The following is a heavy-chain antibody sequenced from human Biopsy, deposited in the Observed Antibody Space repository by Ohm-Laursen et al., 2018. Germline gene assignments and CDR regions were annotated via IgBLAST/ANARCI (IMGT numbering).Heavy chain of an antibody. CDR3: ARGMRSSGWPYFDS. D-gene: IGHD6-19*01. V-gene: IGHV4-59*01. J-gene: IGHJ4*02. Sequence: TLSLTCTVSGDSISSYYWSWIRQPPGKGLQWIGYVYYTGSTDYNPSLESRVTMSVDMPKNQFSLKLSSVTAADTAIYYCARGMRSSGWPYFDSWGQGTLVVVSS. CDR1: GDSISSYY. CDR2: VYYTGST.